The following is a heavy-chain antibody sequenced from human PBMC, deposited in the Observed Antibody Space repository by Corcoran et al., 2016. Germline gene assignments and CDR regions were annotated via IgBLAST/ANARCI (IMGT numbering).Heavy chain of an antibody. J-gene: IGHJ6*02. Sequence: QVQLQESGPGLVKPSQTLSLTCTVSGGSISSGGYYWSWIRQHPGKGLEWIGYIYYSGSTYYNPSLKSQVTISVDKSENQFSLKLSSVTAADTAVYYCARDGVPAATGGMDVWGQGTTVTVSS. CDR1: GGSISSGGYY. CDR3: ARDGVPAATGGMDV. V-gene: IGHV4-31*01. D-gene: IGHD2-2*01. CDR2: IYYSGST.